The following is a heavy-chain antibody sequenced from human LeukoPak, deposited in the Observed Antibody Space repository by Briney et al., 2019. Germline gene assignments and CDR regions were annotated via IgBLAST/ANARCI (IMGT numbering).Heavy chain of an antibody. CDR3: ARGGGLEDFDY. CDR2: TYYRSKWYN. Sequence: SQTLSLTRAIYGDSVSSNRVAWNWIRQSPSRGLEWLGRTYYRSKWYNDYAVSVKSRITINPDTSKSQFSLQLKFVTPEDTAVYYCARGGGLEDFDYWGRGTLVTVSS. D-gene: IGHD3-10*01. CDR1: GDSVSSNRVA. V-gene: IGHV6-1*01. J-gene: IGHJ4*02.